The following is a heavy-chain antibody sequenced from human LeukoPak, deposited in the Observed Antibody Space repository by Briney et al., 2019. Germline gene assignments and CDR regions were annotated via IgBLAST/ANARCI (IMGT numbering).Heavy chain of an antibody. V-gene: IGHV3-33*01. CDR2: IWYDGSNK. Sequence: GRSLRLSCAASGFTFSSYGMHWVRQAPGKGLEWVAVIWYDGSNKYYADSVKGRFTISRDNSKNTLYLQMNSLRAEDTAVYYCARDPSEGYFDYWGQGTLVTVYS. CDR1: GFTFSSYG. J-gene: IGHJ4*02. CDR3: ARDPSEGYFDY.